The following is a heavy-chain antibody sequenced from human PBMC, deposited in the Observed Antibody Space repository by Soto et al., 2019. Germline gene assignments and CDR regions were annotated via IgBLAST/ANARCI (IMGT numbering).Heavy chain of an antibody. CDR2: IRGFSPYT. CDR1: GFTFRTYT. Sequence: PVGSLRLSCISSGFTFRTYTMNWVRQAPGKGLEWVSGIRGFSPYTFYAESVKGRFTISRDNAKSSLYLQMNSLRAEDTAVYYCARDRGYDAHDYYYNAMDVWGQGTTVTVSS. J-gene: IGHJ6*02. D-gene: IGHD2-15*01. V-gene: IGHV3-21*01. CDR3: ARDRGYDAHDYYYNAMDV.